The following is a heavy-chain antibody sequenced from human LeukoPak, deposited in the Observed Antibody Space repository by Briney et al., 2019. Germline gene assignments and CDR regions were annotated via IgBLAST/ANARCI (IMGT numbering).Heavy chain of an antibody. J-gene: IGHJ6*03. CDR2: ISGSGGST. CDR1: GFTFSSYA. CDR3: AELRLSPRDYYYMDV. D-gene: IGHD3-3*01. V-gene: IGHV3-23*01. Sequence: GGSLRLSCAASGFTFSSYAMSWVRQAPGKGLEWVSAISGSGGSTYYADSVKGRFTISRDNSKNTLYLQMNSLRAEDTAVYYCAELRLSPRDYYYMDVWGKGTTVTVSS.